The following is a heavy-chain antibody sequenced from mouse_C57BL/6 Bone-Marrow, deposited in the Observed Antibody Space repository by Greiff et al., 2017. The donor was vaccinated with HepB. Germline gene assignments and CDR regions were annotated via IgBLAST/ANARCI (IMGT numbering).Heavy chain of an antibody. CDR2: IYPRSGNT. J-gene: IGHJ1*03. CDR1: GYTFTSYG. Sequence: QVQLQQSGAELARPGASAKLSCKASGYTFTSYGISWVKQRTGQGLEWIGEIYPRSGNTYYNEKFKGKATLTADKSSSTAYMELRSLTSEDSAVYFCAREGITTVVAHWYFDVWGTGTTVTVSS. V-gene: IGHV1-81*01. CDR3: AREGITTVVAHWYFDV. D-gene: IGHD1-1*01.